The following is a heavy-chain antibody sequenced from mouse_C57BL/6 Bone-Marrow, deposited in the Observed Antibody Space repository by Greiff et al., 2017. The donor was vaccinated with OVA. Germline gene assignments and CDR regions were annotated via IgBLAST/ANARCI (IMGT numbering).Heavy chain of an antibody. D-gene: IGHD2-1*01. J-gene: IGHJ3*01. Sequence: DVMLVESGGGLVKPGGSLKLSCAASGFTFSDYGMHWVRQAPEKGLEWVAYISSGSSTIYYADTVKGRFTISRDNAKNTLFLQMTSLRSEDTAMYYCARDYYGNPGLFAYWGQGTLVTVSA. CDR1: GFTFSDYG. CDR2: ISSGSSTI. V-gene: IGHV5-17*01. CDR3: ARDYYGNPGLFAY.